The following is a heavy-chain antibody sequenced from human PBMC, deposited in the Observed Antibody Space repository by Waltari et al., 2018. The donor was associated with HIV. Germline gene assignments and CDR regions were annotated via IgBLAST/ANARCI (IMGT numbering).Heavy chain of an antibody. J-gene: IGHJ4*02. CDR2: INQAGTER. CDR3: ATTHGSGDYDNDFDY. CDR1: GFTFPFYC. Sequence: EVQLVESGGGWVQPGGSLTLTWEASGFTFPFYCLSWVRQAPGKGLEWVANINQAGTERHYVDSVRGRFTISRDNDKTSVFLQMNSLTVEDTAVYYCATTHGSGDYDNDFDYWGQGTLV. V-gene: IGHV3-7*01. D-gene: IGHD3-10*01.